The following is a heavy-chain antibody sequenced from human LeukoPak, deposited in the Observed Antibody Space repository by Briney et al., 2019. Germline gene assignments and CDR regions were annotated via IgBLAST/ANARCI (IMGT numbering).Heavy chain of an antibody. D-gene: IGHD3-9*01. CDR2: INTDGSST. Sequence: GGSLRLSCAASGFTFSSYWMHWVRHAPGKGLVWVSRINTDGSSTSYADSVKGRFTISRDNAKNSLYLQMNSLRAEDTAVYYCARDLGSVLRYFDWLPSSPFDYWGQGTLVTVSS. CDR3: ARDLGSVLRYFDWLPSSPFDY. V-gene: IGHV3-74*01. CDR1: GFTFSSYW. J-gene: IGHJ4*02.